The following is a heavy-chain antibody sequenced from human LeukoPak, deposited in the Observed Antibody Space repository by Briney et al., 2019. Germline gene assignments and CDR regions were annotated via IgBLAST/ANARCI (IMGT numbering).Heavy chain of an antibody. J-gene: IGHJ4*02. CDR2: IPYDGSIQ. Sequence: GGSLRLSCAASGFTFSSYFVHWVRQAPGKGLDWVTTIPYDGSIQYYSDSVKGRFTISRDNSKNTLYLQMNSLKPEDTAMYYCARERGEGRTRNFDYWGQGTLVTVSS. D-gene: IGHD3-16*01. CDR3: ARERGEGRTRNFDY. V-gene: IGHV3-30-3*01. CDR1: GFTFSSYF.